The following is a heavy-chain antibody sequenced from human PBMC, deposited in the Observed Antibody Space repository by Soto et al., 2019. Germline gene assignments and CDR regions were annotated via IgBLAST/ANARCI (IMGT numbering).Heavy chain of an antibody. D-gene: IGHD2-15*01. CDR1: GGSFSGYY. Sequence: TLSLTCAVYGGSFSGYYWSWIRQPPGKGREWIGEINHSGSTNYNPSLKSRGTISVDTSKNQFSLKLSSVTAGDTAVYYCARGLLGHCSVGSCRASWFDPWGQGTLVTVPQ. J-gene: IGHJ5*02. CDR2: INHSGST. V-gene: IGHV4-34*01. CDR3: ARGLLGHCSVGSCRASWFDP.